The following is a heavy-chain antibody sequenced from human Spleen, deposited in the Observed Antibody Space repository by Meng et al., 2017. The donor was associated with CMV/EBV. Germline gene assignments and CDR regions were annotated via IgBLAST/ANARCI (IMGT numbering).Heavy chain of an antibody. CDR3: ARAFPRSTAFGVVFDY. Sequence: GGSLRLSCAASGFTFSSYAMHWVRQAPGKGLEWVAVISYDGSNKYYADSVKGRFTISRDNSKSTLYLQMNSLRAEDTAVFYCARAFPRSTAFGVVFDYWGQGTLVTVSS. V-gene: IGHV3-30-3*01. D-gene: IGHD3-3*01. J-gene: IGHJ4*02. CDR2: ISYDGSNK. CDR1: GFTFSSYA.